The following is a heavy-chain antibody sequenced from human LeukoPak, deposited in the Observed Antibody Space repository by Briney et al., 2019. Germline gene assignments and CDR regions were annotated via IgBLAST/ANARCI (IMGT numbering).Heavy chain of an antibody. D-gene: IGHD3-3*01. V-gene: IGHV3-23*01. CDR1: GLAFSSYA. Sequence: GWSLRLSCAASGLAFSSYAMSWVRQAPGKGLEWVSTISVASNTFYADSVKGRFTISRDNSRNTVYLQMTSLRADDTAVYYCADYGVSGVRNNFYWGQGTLVTVSS. J-gene: IGHJ4*02. CDR3: ADYGVSGVRNNFY. CDR2: ISVASNT.